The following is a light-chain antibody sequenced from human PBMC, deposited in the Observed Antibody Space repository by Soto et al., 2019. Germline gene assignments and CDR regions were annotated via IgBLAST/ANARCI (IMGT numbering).Light chain of an antibody. CDR1: SSSIGAGYD. Sequence: QSVLTQPPSVSGAPGQRVTISCTGTSSSIGAGYDVHWYQQLPGTAPKLLIYGDSTRPSGVPDRFSGSKSGTSASLAITGLQAEDEADYYCQSYDTSLSVGVFGGGTKVTVL. CDR2: GDS. J-gene: IGLJ3*02. V-gene: IGLV1-40*01. CDR3: QSYDTSLSVGV.